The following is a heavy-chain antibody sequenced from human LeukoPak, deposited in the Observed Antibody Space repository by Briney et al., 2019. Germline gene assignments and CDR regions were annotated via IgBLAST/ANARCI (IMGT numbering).Heavy chain of an antibody. CDR1: GYTFTGYY. J-gene: IGHJ3*02. CDR3: AREDSSGWYLWGGAFDI. CDR2: INPNSGGT. V-gene: IGHV1-2*02. D-gene: IGHD6-19*01. Sequence: ASVKVSCKASGYTFTGYYMHWVRQAPGQGLEWMGWINPNSGGTNYAQKFQGRVTMIRDTSISTAYMELSRLRSDDTAVYYCAREDSSGWYLWGGAFDIWGQGTMVTVSS.